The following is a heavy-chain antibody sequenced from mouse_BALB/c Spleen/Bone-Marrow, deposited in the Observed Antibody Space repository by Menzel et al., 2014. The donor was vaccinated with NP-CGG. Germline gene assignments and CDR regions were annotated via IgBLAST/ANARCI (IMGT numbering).Heavy chain of an antibody. CDR1: GYTFADYA. J-gene: IGHJ4*01. Sequence: QVQLQQPGPALVRPGVSVKISCKGSGYTFADYAMHWVKQSHAKSLEWIGVISTYSGNTNYNQKFKGKSTMTVDKSSSTAYMELARLTSEDSAIYYCTRSEYGNSYAMNYWGQGTSVTVSS. V-gene: IGHV1-67*01. D-gene: IGHD2-10*02. CDR2: ISTYSGNT. CDR3: TRSEYGNSYAMNY.